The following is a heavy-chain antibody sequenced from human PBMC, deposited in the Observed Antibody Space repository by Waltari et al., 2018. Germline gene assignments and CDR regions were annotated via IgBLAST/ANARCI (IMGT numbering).Heavy chain of an antibody. Sequence: QVQLVQSGAEVKKPGSSVQVSCKASGGTLSSYTVTWVRQAPGQGLEWMGSIIPFLGISKYAQSLQARLTITVDQSTNTGYMELKSLRPEDTGVYYCARSGEMKGTVDYWGQGTLVTVSS. CDR3: ARSGEMKGTVDY. D-gene: IGHD1-1*01. CDR2: IIPFLGIS. J-gene: IGHJ4*02. V-gene: IGHV1-69*02. CDR1: GGTLSSYT.